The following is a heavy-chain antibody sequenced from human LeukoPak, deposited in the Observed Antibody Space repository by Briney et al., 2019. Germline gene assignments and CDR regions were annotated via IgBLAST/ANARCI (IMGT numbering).Heavy chain of an antibody. J-gene: IGHJ4*02. V-gene: IGHV3-23*01. CDR2: IRSSGSTT. CDR3: TKARDDFGVDTIDY. D-gene: IGHD3-3*01. CDR1: GFTFSSYA. Sequence: GGSLRLSCAASGFTFSSYAMSWVRQAPGKGLEWVSAIRSSGSTTYYADSVRGRFTISRDNSKNIVDLQMNSLRAEDTAIYYCTKARDDFGVDTIDYWGQGTLVTVSS.